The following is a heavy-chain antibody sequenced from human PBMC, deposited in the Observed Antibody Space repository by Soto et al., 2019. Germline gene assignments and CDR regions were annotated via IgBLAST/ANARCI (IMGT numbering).Heavy chain of an antibody. Sequence: SETLSLTCTVSGGSISSGGYYWSWIRQHPGKGLEWIGYIYCSGSTYYNPSLKSRVTISVDTSKNQFSLKLSSVTAADTAVYYCARDPRSGWYRYFDLWGRGTLVTVSS. CDR2: IYCSGST. V-gene: IGHV4-31*03. CDR3: ARDPRSGWYRYFDL. CDR1: GGSISSGGYY. J-gene: IGHJ2*01. D-gene: IGHD6-19*01.